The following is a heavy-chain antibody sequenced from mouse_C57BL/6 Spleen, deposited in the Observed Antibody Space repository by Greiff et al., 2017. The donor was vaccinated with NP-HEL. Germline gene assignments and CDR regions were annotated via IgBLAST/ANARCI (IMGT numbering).Heavy chain of an antibody. CDR3: ARGIIYDHWYFDV. CDR1: GYTFTSYW. D-gene: IGHD2-3*01. J-gene: IGHJ1*03. CDR2: IYPGSGST. Sequence: QVQLQQQPGAELVKPGASVKMSCKASGYTFTSYWITWVKQRPGQGLEWIGDIYPGSGSTNYNEKFKSKATLTVDTSSSTAYMQLSSLTSEDSAVYYCARGIIYDHWYFDVWGTGTTVTVSS. V-gene: IGHV1-55*01.